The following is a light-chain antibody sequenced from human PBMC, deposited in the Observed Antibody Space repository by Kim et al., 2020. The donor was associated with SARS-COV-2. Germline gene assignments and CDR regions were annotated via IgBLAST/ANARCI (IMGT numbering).Light chain of an antibody. V-gene: IGKV1-33*01. CDR2: DAS. CDR1: QDINNY. J-gene: IGKJ4*01. Sequence: DIQMTQSPSSLSASVGDRVTITCQASQDINNYLNWYQQKPGKAPKLLIYDASNLETGVPSRFSGSGSGTDFTFTISNLQPEDIATYYCQQYDNLSLTFGGGTKVDIK. CDR3: QQYDNLSLT.